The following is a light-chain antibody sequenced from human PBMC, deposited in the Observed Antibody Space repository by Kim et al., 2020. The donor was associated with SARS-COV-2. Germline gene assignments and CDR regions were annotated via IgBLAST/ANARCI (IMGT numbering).Light chain of an antibody. CDR1: QSLVYSDGNTY. CDR3: MQGTHWPPYT. CDR2: KVS. Sequence: DVVMTQSPLSLPVTLGQPASISCRSSQSLVYSDGNTYLNWFQQRPGQSPRRLIYKVSNRDSGVPDRFSGSGSGTDFTLKISRVAAEDVGVYYCMQGTHWPPYTFGQGTKLEI. J-gene: IGKJ2*01. V-gene: IGKV2-30*01.